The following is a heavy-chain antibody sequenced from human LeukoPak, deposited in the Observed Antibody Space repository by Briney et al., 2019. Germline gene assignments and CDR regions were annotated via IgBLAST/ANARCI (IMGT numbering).Heavy chain of an antibody. V-gene: IGHV1-69*05. CDR1: GGTFSSYA. Sequence: SVKVSCKASGGTFSSYAISWVRQAPGQGLEWMGGIIPIFGTANYAQKFQGRVTITTDESTSTAYMELSSLRSEDTAVYYCAGGYCSSTSQRGGYYYYYYMNVWGKGTTVTVSS. CDR2: IIPIFGTA. D-gene: IGHD2-2*01. J-gene: IGHJ6*03. CDR3: AGGYCSSTSQRGGYYYYYYMNV.